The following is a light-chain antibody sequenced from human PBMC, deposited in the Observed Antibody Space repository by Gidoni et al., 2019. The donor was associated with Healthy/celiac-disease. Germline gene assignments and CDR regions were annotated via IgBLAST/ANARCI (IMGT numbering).Light chain of an antibody. J-gene: IGLJ3*02. CDR2: SNN. CDR3: AAWDDSLNGPV. V-gene: IGLV1-44*01. Sequence: QSVLTQPPSASGTPGQRGTISCSGSSSNIGSNTVNWYQQLPGTAPKLLIYSNNQRPSGVPDRFSGSKSGTSASLAISGLQSEDEADYYCAAWDDSLNGPVFGGGTKLXVX. CDR1: SSNIGSNT.